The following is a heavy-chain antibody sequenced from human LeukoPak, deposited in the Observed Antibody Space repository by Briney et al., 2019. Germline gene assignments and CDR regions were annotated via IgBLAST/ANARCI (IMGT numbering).Heavy chain of an antibody. D-gene: IGHD1-26*01. Sequence: ASVEASCKASGYTFTSYDINWVRQATGQGLEWMGWMNPNSGNTGYAQKFQGRVTMTRNTSISTAYMELSSLRSEDTAVYYCARSSGFIVGADFDYWGQGTLVTVSS. V-gene: IGHV1-8*01. J-gene: IGHJ4*02. CDR1: GYTFTSYD. CDR3: ARSSGFIVGADFDY. CDR2: MNPNSGNT.